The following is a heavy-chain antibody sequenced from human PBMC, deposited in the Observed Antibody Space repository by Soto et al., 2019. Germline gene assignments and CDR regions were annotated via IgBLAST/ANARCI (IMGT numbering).Heavy chain of an antibody. V-gene: IGHV3-23*01. CDR2: ISGSGGST. Sequence: HPGGSLRLSCAASGFTFSSYAMSWVRQAPGKGLEWVSAISGSGGSTYYADSVKGRSTISRDNSKNTLYLQMNSLRAEDTAVYYCVSYVEYSSSWLFDYWGQGTLVTVSS. CDR3: VSYVEYSSSWLFDY. J-gene: IGHJ4*02. D-gene: IGHD6-13*01. CDR1: GFTFSSYA.